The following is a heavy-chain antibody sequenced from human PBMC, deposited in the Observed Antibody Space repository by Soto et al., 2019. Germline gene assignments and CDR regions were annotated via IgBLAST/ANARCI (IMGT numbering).Heavy chain of an antibody. CDR3: ARDYCSGGSCYSRYYYGMDV. D-gene: IGHD2-15*01. CDR2: ISAYNGNT. V-gene: IGHV1-18*01. J-gene: IGHJ6*02. CDR1: GYTFTSYG. Sequence: QVQLVQSGAEAKKPGASVKVSCKASGYTFTSYGISWVRQAPGQGLEWMGWISAYNGNTNYAQKLQGRVTMTTDTSTSTAYMELRSLRSDDTAVYYCARDYCSGGSCYSRYYYGMDVWGQGTTVTVSS.